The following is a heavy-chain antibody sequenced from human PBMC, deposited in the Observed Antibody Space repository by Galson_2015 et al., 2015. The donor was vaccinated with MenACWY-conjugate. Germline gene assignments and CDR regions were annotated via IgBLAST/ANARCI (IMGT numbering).Heavy chain of an antibody. Sequence: SLRLSCAASAFTFSSFEMNWVRQAPGKGLEWVSYISSSGTTIYYSDSVKGRFTISRANAKNSLYLQMNSLRAEDTAVYYCARLAVPGLNWGQGTLVTVSS. J-gene: IGHJ4*02. V-gene: IGHV3-48*03. CDR2: ISSSGTTI. D-gene: IGHD6-19*01. CDR1: AFTFSSFE. CDR3: ARLAVPGLN.